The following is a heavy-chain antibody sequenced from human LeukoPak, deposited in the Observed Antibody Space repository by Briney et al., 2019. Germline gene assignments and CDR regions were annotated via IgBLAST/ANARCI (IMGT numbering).Heavy chain of an antibody. CDR3: ARVKTCITTSCHFDY. Sequence: RASVKVSCKASGYTFTGYYMHWVRQAPGQGLEWMGWINLNSGAAGFVQKFQGRVTMTRDTSISTAYMELSSLRSDDTAMYYCARVKTCITTSCHFDYWGQGTPVTVSP. J-gene: IGHJ4*02. D-gene: IGHD2-2*01. V-gene: IGHV1-2*02. CDR1: GYTFTGYY. CDR2: INLNSGAA.